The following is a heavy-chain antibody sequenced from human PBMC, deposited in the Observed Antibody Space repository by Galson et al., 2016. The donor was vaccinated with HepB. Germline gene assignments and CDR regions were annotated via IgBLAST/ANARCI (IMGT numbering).Heavy chain of an antibody. Sequence: SVKVSCKASGGTFSSYAFSWVRQAPGQGLEWMGRSIPILGMANYAQKFQGRVTITADKSTSTVYMELSSLGSEDTAMYYCARDAVAVAGTLHFYFYGMDVWGQGTTVTVSS. V-gene: IGHV1-69*04. D-gene: IGHD6-19*01. CDR1: GGTFSSYA. CDR2: SIPILGMA. J-gene: IGHJ6*02. CDR3: ARDAVAVAGTLHFYFYGMDV.